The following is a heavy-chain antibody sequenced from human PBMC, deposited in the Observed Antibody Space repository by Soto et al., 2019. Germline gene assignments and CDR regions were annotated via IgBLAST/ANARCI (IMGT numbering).Heavy chain of an antibody. CDR1: GYTFTSYD. J-gene: IGHJ6*03. CDR3: ARGGLPRKRTMVRGVNVYYYYYMDV. D-gene: IGHD3-10*01. CDR2: MNPNSGNT. Sequence: ASVKVSCKASGYTFTSYDINWVRQATGQGLEWMGWMNPNSGNTGYAQKFQGRVTMTRNTSISTAYMELSSLRSEDTAVYYCARGGLPRKRTMVRGVNVYYYYYMDVWGKGTTVTVSS. V-gene: IGHV1-8*01.